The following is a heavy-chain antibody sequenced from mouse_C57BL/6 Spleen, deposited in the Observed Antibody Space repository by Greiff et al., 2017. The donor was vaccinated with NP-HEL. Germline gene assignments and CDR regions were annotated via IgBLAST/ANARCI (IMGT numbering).Heavy chain of an antibody. CDR3: ARWENYYGSSYPAMDY. J-gene: IGHJ4*01. V-gene: IGHV1-82*01. CDR1: GYAFSSSW. CDR2: IYPGDGDT. Sequence: VQLQQSGPELVKPGASVKISCKASGYAFSSSWMNWVKQRPGKGLEWIGRIYPGDGDTNYNGKFKGKATLTADKSSSTAYMQLSSLTSEDSAVYFCARWENYYGSSYPAMDYWGQGTSVTVSS. D-gene: IGHD1-1*01.